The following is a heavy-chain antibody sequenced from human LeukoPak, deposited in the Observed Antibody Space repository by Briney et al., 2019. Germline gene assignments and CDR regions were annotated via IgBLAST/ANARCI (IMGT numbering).Heavy chain of an antibody. D-gene: IGHD3-3*01. CDR1: GFIFSSYG. V-gene: IGHV3-30*02. CDR3: AKGSGYYTYNWFDP. Sequence: GGSLRLSCAASGFIFSSYGRHWVRQAPGKGLEWVAVIRHDGTNKYYADSVRGRFTISRDDSTNTVYLEMNSLRGEDTAVYYCAKGSGYYTYNWFDPWGQGTLVTVSS. J-gene: IGHJ5*02. CDR2: IRHDGTNK.